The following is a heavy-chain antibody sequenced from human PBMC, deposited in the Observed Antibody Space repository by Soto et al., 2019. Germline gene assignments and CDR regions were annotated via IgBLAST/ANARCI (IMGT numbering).Heavy chain of an antibody. Sequence: SVKVSCKASGGTFSSYAISWVRQAPGQGLEWMGGIIPIFGTANYAQKFQGRVTITADESTSTAYMELSRLRSDDTAVYYCARGIAVVVPAASNWFDPWGQGTLVTVS. CDR3: ARGIAVVVPAASNWFDP. D-gene: IGHD2-2*01. J-gene: IGHJ5*02. CDR1: GGTFSSYA. V-gene: IGHV1-69*13. CDR2: IIPIFGTA.